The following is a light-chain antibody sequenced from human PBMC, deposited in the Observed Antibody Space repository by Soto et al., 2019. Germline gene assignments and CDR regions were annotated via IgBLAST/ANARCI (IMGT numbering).Light chain of an antibody. CDR1: QSISSNF. Sequence: EIVLTQSPGTLSLSPGEGATLSCRASQSISSNFLAWYQQKRGQAPRLLIHGASNRATGIPDRFSGSGSGTDFTLTITSLEPEDFAVYYCQQYDGSPRTFGQGTKVEVK. CDR2: GAS. J-gene: IGKJ1*01. CDR3: QQYDGSPRT. V-gene: IGKV3-20*01.